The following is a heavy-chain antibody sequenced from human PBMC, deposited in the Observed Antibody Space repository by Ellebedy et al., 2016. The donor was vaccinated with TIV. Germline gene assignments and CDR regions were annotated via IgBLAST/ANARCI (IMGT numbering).Heavy chain of an antibody. CDR1: GYTLASYG. CDR2: LNTNSGNP. CDR3: ARTGIWGNAFDI. J-gene: IGHJ3*02. V-gene: IGHV7-4-1*02. Sequence: AASVTVSCKASGYTLASYGVHWVRQAPGQGLEWMGWLNTNSGNPTYAQAFTGRIVFSLDTSVSTAYLQISSLRDEDSAVYYCARTGIWGNAFDIWGQGTMVTVSS. D-gene: IGHD7-27*01.